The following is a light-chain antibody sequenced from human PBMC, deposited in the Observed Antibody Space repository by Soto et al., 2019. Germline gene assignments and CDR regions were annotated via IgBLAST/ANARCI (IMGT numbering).Light chain of an antibody. CDR2: DVN. CDR1: RSDVGGYNF. J-gene: IGLJ2*01. V-gene: IGLV2-11*01. Sequence: QSALTQPRSVSGSPGQSVTISCTGTRSDVGGYNFVSWYQQHPGKAPKLMIYDVNKRPSGVPDRFSASKSGDTPSLTISGLHAEDEADYFCCSYAGSRVIFGGGTKLTVL. CDR3: CSYAGSRVI.